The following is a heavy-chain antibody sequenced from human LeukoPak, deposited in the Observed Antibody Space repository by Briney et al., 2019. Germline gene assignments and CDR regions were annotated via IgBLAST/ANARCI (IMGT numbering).Heavy chain of an antibody. CDR1: GGSISNYY. CDR3: ARDRSPEHYYDSSHWDYYYGMDV. CDR2: IYYSGTT. D-gene: IGHD3-22*01. Sequence: SETLSLTCTVSGGSISNYYWSWIRQPPGKGLEWIGYIYYSGTTNYSPSLKSRVTISVDTSKNQFSLKLSSVTAADTAVYYCARDRSPEHYYDSSHWDYYYGMDVWGQGTTVTVSS. V-gene: IGHV4-59*01. J-gene: IGHJ6*02.